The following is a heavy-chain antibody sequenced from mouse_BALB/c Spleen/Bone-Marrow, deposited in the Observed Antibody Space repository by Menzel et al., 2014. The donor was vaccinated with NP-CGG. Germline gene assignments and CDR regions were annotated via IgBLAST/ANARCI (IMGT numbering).Heavy chain of an antibody. CDR3: ASPNYYDYPMFAY. CDR1: GFSLTSYG. Sequence: QVQLQQSGPGLVAPSQSLSITCTVSGFSLTSYGVHWVRQPPGKGLEWLGVIWAGGSTNYNSALMSRLSISKDNSKSQVFLKMNSLQTDDTAMYYCASPNYYDYPMFAYWGQGTLVTVSA. D-gene: IGHD2-4*01. J-gene: IGHJ3*01. CDR2: IWAGGST. V-gene: IGHV2-9*02.